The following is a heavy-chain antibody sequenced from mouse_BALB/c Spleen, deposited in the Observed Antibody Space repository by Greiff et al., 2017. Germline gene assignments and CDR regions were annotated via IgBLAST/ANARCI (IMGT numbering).Heavy chain of an antibody. V-gene: IGHV2-9*02. D-gene: IGHD3-1*01. CDR3: ARAGRATYYAMDY. Sequence: VMLVESGPGLVAPSQSLSITCTVSGFSLTSYGVHWVRQPPGKGLEWLGVIWAGGSTNYNSALMSRLSISKDNSKSQVFLKMNSLQTDDTAMYYCARAGRATYYAMDYWGQGTSVTVSS. CDR1: GFSLTSYG. CDR2: IWAGGST. J-gene: IGHJ4*01.